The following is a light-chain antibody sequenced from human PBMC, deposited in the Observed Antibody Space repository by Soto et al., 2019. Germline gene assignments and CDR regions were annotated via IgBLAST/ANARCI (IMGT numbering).Light chain of an antibody. CDR3: QHYKDGPPTYT. V-gene: IGKV1-33*01. CDR1: RDISNY. Sequence: SQMTQSPSSLSASVGDRVTITCQASRDISNYLNWYQQKPGKAPKLLIYDASNLQRGAPSRFSGAGSGTVFSFTISSLQPEDLATYYCQHYKDGPPTYTFGQGTKLEIK. J-gene: IGKJ2*01. CDR2: DAS.